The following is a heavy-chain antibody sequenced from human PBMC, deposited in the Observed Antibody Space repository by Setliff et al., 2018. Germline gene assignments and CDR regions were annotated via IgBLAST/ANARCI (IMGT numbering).Heavy chain of an antibody. V-gene: IGHV4-4*07. CDR1: GDPISRDY. J-gene: IGHJ5*02. Sequence: PSETLSLTCNVSGDPISRDYWIWIRQPAGKALEWLGHIFARGSMNYNPSLRSRITISQDRSENQFSLRLSSVTAADTAVYYCARAAKYDSSGYYGFWFDPWGQGNLVTVSS. CDR2: IFARGSM. CDR3: ARAAKYDSSGYYGFWFDP. D-gene: IGHD3-22*01.